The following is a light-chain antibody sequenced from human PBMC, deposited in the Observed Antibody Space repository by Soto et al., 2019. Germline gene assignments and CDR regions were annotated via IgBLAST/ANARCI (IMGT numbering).Light chain of an antibody. V-gene: IGLV2-14*01. J-gene: IGLJ2*01. CDR1: SSDVGTYNR. Sequence: QSALTQPASVSGSLGQSVTIACTGTSSDVGTYNRVSWYQQSPGTAPKLIIYEVSNRPAGISIRFSGSKSGNTASLTISGLQGEDEADYYCSSYTTKNPLFGGGTKLTV. CDR2: EVS. CDR3: SSYTTKNPL.